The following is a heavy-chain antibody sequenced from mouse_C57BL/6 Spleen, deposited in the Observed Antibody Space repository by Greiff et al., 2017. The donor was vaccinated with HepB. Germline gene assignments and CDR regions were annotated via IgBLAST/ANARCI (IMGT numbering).Heavy chain of an antibody. Sequence: VKLMESGAELARPGASVKLSCKASGYTFTSYGISWVKQRTGQGLEWIGEIYPRSGNTYYNEKFKGKATLTADKSSSTAYMELRSLTSEDSAVYFCARYDYDDYAMDYWGQGTSVTVSS. CDR3: ARYDYDDYAMDY. CDR2: IYPRSGNT. V-gene: IGHV1-81*01. D-gene: IGHD2-4*01. J-gene: IGHJ4*01. CDR1: GYTFTSYG.